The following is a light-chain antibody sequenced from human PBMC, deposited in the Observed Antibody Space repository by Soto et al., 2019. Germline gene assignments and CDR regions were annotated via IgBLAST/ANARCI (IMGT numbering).Light chain of an antibody. CDR1: ISDVGIYNY. Sequence: QSSLTPPASVSGSPGQSLPISCTGAISDVGIYNYVSWYQQHPGKAPKLIIYDVSNRPSGVSNRFSGSKSGNTASLTISGLQAEDEADYYCSSYTSSRPLYVYGTGTKVTVL. CDR2: DVS. J-gene: IGLJ1*01. V-gene: IGLV2-14*01. CDR3: SSYTSSRPLYV.